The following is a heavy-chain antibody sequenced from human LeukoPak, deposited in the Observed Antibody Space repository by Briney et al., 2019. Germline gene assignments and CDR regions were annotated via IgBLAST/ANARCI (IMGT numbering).Heavy chain of an antibody. J-gene: IGHJ3*02. Sequence: GASVTVSCKASGYTFTSYYMHWVRQAPGQGLEWMGIINPSGGSTSYAQKFQGRVTMTRDTSTSTVYMELSSLRSEDTAVYYCARVSLDPTRGIFGVAANDAFDIWGQGTMVTVSS. D-gene: IGHD3-3*01. V-gene: IGHV1-46*01. CDR3: ARVSLDPTRGIFGVAANDAFDI. CDR2: INPSGGST. CDR1: GYTFTSYY.